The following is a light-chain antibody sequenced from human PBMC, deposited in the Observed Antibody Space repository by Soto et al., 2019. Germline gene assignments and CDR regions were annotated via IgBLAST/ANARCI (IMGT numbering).Light chain of an antibody. CDR2: WAS. CDR3: QQLNSYPST. CDR1: QSVLYSSNNKNY. V-gene: IGKV4-1*01. Sequence: IVMTQSPDYLAVSLGERATINCKSSQSVLYSSNNKNYLAWYQQKQGQXPKXLIYWASTRESGVPDRFSASESGTDGTITIGSLQPEDDATYDGQQLNSYPSTFGQGTRLEIK. J-gene: IGKJ5*01.